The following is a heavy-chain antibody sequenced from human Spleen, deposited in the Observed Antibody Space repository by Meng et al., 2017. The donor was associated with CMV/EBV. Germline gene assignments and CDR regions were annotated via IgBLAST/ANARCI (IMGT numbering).Heavy chain of an antibody. Sequence: QGHLEETSTGLGMASGTLALSCTFCGVCIRSSSYNWGWIRQPQGTGLEWIGSIYYSGSTYYNTSRQCRDTIAVDTSKNQFSLKLSSVTAADTAVYYCASWPYDSSGYYYETDYWGQGTLVTVSS. J-gene: IGHJ4*02. CDR3: ASWPYDSSGYYYETDY. CDR2: IYYSGST. CDR1: GVCIRSSSYN. D-gene: IGHD3-22*01. V-gene: IGHV4-39*07.